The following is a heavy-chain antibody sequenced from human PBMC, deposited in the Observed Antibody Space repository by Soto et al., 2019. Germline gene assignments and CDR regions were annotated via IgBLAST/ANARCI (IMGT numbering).Heavy chain of an antibody. CDR2: ISYDGSNK. V-gene: IGHV3-30*18. J-gene: IGHJ4*02. CDR1: GFTFSSYG. D-gene: IGHD3-16*01. CDR3: AKDNLGAPLAY. Sequence: GGSLRLSCAASGFTFSSYGMHWVRQAPGKGLEWVAVISYDGSNKYYADSVKGRFTISRDNSKNTLYLQMNSLRAEDTAVYYCAKDNLGAPLAYWGRGTLVTVSS.